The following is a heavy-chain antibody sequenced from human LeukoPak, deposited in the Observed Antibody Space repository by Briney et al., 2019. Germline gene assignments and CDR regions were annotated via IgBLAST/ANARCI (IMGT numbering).Heavy chain of an antibody. D-gene: IGHD6-19*01. V-gene: IGHV3-23*01. CDR1: GFIFGDYG. J-gene: IGHJ6*02. CDR3: AKGRIAVAPYYGMDV. Sequence: GGSLRLSCAASGFIFGDYGMNWVRQAPGKGLEWDSGIGGRGGRTYYADSVQGRFTISRDNSNNTVDLQMNSLRAEDTAIYYCAKGRIAVAPYYGMDVWGRGTTVSVSS. CDR2: IGGRGGRT.